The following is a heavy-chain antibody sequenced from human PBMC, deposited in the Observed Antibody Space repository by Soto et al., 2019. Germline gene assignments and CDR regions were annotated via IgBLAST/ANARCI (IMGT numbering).Heavy chain of an antibody. CDR1: GFIFSGYW. CDR3: ARDTAMSYGMDV. Sequence: PGGSLRLSCADSGFIFSGYWMSWVRQAPGKGLEWVANIKQDGSEKYYVDSVKGRFTISRDNAKNSLYLQMNSLRAEDTAAYYCARDTAMSYGMDVWGQGTTVTVSS. J-gene: IGHJ6*02. V-gene: IGHV3-7*01. CDR2: IKQDGSEK. D-gene: IGHD5-18*01.